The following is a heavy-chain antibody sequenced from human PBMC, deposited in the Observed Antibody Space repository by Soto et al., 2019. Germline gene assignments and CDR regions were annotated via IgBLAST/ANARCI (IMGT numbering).Heavy chain of an antibody. D-gene: IGHD2-15*01. Sequence: SGPTLVNPTRTLKLTCTYSGFSLSTSGVGVGWIRQPPGKALEWLALIYWDDDKRYSPSLKSRLTITKDTSKNQVVLTMTNMDPVDTATYYCAHRRSYCSGGSCYSGFDYWGQGTLVTVTS. CDR1: GFSLSTSGVG. J-gene: IGHJ4*02. CDR3: AHRRSYCSGGSCYSGFDY. CDR2: IYWDDDK. V-gene: IGHV2-5*02.